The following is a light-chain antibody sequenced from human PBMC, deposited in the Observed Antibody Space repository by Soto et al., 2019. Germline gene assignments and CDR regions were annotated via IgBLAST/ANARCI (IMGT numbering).Light chain of an antibody. V-gene: IGLV2-23*02. J-gene: IGLJ3*02. CDR3: CSYIGTSNLV. CDR1: SSDIGAFNY. Sequence: QSALTQPDSLSGSPGQSITISCTGSSSDIGAFNYVSWYQQHPGKAPKLLLYEVSKRPSGVSNRFSGSKSGNTASLTISGLQAEDEADYYCCSYIGTSNLVFGGGTKVTVL. CDR2: EVS.